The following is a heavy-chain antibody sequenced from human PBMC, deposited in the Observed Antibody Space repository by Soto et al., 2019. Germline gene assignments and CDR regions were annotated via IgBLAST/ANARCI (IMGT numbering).Heavy chain of an antibody. Sequence: EVQLVESGGGLVQPGGSLRLSCAVSGFSFSSAWMTWIRQAPGKGLGRVAIMNEDGSERYYVDSMKGRFTISRDNAKNALFLQMNSLRVEDTAVYFCARDRAYSRFDYWGQGSLVTVSS. CDR1: GFSFSSAW. V-gene: IGHV3-7*03. CDR3: ARDRAYSRFDY. J-gene: IGHJ4*02. D-gene: IGHD4-4*01. CDR2: MNEDGSER.